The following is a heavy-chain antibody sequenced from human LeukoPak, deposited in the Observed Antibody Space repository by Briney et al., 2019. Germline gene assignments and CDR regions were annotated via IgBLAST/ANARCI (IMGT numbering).Heavy chain of an antibody. Sequence: GGSLRLSCAASGFSFSTYCMHWVRQAPGKGPMWVSRICPDGTVTNYADSVKARFSISRDNARNTVHLQMNSLRAEDTAVYYCVRDFRSADYWGQGTLVTVSS. V-gene: IGHV3-74*01. J-gene: IGHJ4*02. CDR3: VRDFRSADY. CDR1: GFSFSTYC. CDR2: ICPDGTVT.